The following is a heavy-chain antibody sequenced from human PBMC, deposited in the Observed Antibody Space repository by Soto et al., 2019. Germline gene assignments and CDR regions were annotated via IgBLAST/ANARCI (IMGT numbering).Heavy chain of an antibody. D-gene: IGHD1-7*01. V-gene: IGHV3-7*03. CDR2: INPDGSAQ. J-gene: IGHJ4*02. Sequence: EVQLVESGGGLVQPGGSLRLSCAASGFTFSTSWVNWVRQAPGKGLEWVANINPDGSAQYYVDSVKGRFTISRDNAKNSLFLQMNSLRADDAAVYYCTRISRGTPSDHWGQGTLVTVSS. CDR3: TRISRGTPSDH. CDR1: GFTFSTSW.